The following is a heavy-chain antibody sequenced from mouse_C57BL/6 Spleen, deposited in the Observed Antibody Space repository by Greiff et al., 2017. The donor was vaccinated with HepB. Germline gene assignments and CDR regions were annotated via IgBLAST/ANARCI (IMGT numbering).Heavy chain of an antibody. J-gene: IGHJ1*03. CDR2: IWRGGST. CDR3: AKNGGYDYYWYFDV. Sequence: QVQLQQSGPGLVQPSQSLSITCTVSGFSLTSYGVHWVRQSPGKGLEWLGVIWRGGSTDYNAAFMSRLSITKDNSKSQVFFKMNSLQADDTAIYYCAKNGGYDYYWYFDVWGTGTTVTVSS. V-gene: IGHV2-5*01. D-gene: IGHD2-4*01. CDR1: GFSLTSYG.